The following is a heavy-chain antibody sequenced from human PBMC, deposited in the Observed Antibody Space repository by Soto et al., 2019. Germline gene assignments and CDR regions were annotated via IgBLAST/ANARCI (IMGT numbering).Heavy chain of an antibody. V-gene: IGHV3-23*01. J-gene: IGHJ4*02. D-gene: IGHD2-2*03. CDR2: IYGGGNGP. Sequence: EVQVLESGGGLVQPGGSIRLSCAATGFTFSDFAMSWVGQAPGKGLEWVSRIYGGGNGPHYADSVKGRVTISRDNSKNTLYLQMNSLRAEDTAVYYCAKMEGMDPWAYSFDYWGQGTLVTVSS. CDR3: AKMEGMDPWAYSFDY. CDR1: GFTFSDFA.